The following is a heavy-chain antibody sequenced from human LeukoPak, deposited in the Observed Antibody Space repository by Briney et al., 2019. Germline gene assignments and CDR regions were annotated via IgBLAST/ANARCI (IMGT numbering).Heavy chain of an antibody. Sequence: SETLSLTCSVSGGSISSLYWSWIRQPPGKGLEWIGYIYYTGSTNYNPSLKSRVTMFVDMSKNRFSLRLSSVTAADTSVYYCAKHGPNSPSSPFDYWGQGTLVTVSS. V-gene: IGHV4-59*08. CDR2: IYYTGST. J-gene: IGHJ4*02. CDR1: GGSISSLY. CDR3: AKHGPNSPSSPFDY. D-gene: IGHD2/OR15-2a*01.